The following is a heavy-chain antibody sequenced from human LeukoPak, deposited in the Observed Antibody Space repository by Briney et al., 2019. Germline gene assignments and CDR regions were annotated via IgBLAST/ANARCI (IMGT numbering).Heavy chain of an antibody. Sequence: PSETLSLTCTVSGGSISSSSYYWGWIRQPPGKGLKWIGSIYYSGTTNYNPSLKSRVTISVDTSKNQFSLNLSSVTAADAALYYCARHSTTWYGDYWGQGTLVTVSS. CDR1: GGSISSSSYY. J-gene: IGHJ4*02. V-gene: IGHV4-39*01. D-gene: IGHD6-13*01. CDR2: IYYSGTT. CDR3: ARHSTTWYGDY.